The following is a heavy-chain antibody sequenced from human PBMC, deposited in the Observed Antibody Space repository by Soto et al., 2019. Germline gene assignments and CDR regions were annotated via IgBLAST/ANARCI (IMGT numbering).Heavy chain of an antibody. V-gene: IGHV4-34*01. CDR3: ARGQRGVVVAPAALPSPLDY. Sequence: SETLSLTCAVYGGSFSGYYWSWIRQPPGKGLEWIGEINHSGSTNYNPSLKSRVTISVDTSKNQFSLKLSSLESEDTAIYYCARGQRGVVVAPAALPSPLDYWGQGTLVTVSS. CDR2: INHSGST. CDR1: GGSFSGYY. D-gene: IGHD2-2*01. J-gene: IGHJ4*02.